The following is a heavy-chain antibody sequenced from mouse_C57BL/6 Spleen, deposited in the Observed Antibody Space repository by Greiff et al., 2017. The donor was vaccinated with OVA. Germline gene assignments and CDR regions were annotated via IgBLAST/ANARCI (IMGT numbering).Heavy chain of an antibody. CDR2: INPSNGGT. CDR3: AREGIYDGDWYFDV. J-gene: IGHJ1*03. Sequence: VQLQQPGTELVKPGASVKLSCKASGYTFTSSWMHWVKQRPGQGLEWIGNINPSNGGTNYNEKFKSKATLTVDKSSSTAYMQLSSLTSEDSAVYYCAREGIYDGDWYFDVWGTGTTVTVSS. V-gene: IGHV1-53*01. D-gene: IGHD2-3*01. CDR1: GYTFTSSW.